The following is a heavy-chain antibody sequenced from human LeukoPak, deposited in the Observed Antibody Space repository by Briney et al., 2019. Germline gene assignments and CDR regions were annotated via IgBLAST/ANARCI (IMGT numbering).Heavy chain of an antibody. CDR3: TRMTTGHDY. J-gene: IGHJ4*02. CDR1: GVSLNDYY. D-gene: IGHD4-17*01. V-gene: IGHV4-34*01. CDR2: INHSGYT. Sequence: SETPSLTCAVSGVSLNDYYWSWVRQTPGKGLEWIGEINHSGYTNDSPSLKSRVTLSIDTSRKQFSLNLRSVTVADTGIYYCTRMTTGHDYWGQGTLVTVSS.